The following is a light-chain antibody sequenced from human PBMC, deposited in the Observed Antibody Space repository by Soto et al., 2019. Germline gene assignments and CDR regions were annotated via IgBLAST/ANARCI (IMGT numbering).Light chain of an antibody. CDR1: SSDVGGYNY. Sequence: QSALTKPASVNGFPGQSITISCTGTSSDVGGYNYVSWYQQHPGKAPKLMIYDVSNRPSGVSNRFSGSKSGNTASLTISGLQAEDEADYYCSSYTSSSPSFGTGTKVTVL. CDR2: DVS. J-gene: IGLJ1*01. CDR3: SSYTSSSPS. V-gene: IGLV2-14*01.